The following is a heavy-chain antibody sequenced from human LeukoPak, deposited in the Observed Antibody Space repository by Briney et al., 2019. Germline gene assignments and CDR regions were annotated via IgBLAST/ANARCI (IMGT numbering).Heavy chain of an antibody. CDR3: AKANYHDSSGYYENLDY. CDR1: GFTFSDYY. Sequence: GGSLRLSCAASGFTFSDYYMSGIRQAPGKGLEWVSAITGDGGSTYHADSVKGRFTISRDNSKNTLYLQMDSLRAEDAAVYYCAKANYHDSSGYYENLDYWGQGTLVTVST. D-gene: IGHD3-22*01. V-gene: IGHV3-23*01. CDR2: ITGDGGST. J-gene: IGHJ4*02.